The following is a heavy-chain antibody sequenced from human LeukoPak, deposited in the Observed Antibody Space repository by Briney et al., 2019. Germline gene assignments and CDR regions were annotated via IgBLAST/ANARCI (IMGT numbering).Heavy chain of an antibody. CDR2: ISYDGSNK. Sequence: PGRSLRLSCAASGFTFSSYGMHWVRQAPGKGLEWVAVISYDGSNKYYADSVKGRFTISRDNPKNTLYLQMNSLRAEDTAVYYCAKDVHYYYGMDVWGQGTTVTVSS. CDR1: GFTFSSYG. V-gene: IGHV3-30*18. J-gene: IGHJ6*02. CDR3: AKDVHYYYGMDV.